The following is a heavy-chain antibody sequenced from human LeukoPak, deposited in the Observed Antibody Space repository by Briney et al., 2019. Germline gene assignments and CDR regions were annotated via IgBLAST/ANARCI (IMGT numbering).Heavy chain of an antibody. CDR3: ARERYYYDSGGLNWFDP. Sequence: ASVKVSCKASGYTFTSYAMNWVRQAPGQGLEWMGWINTNTGNPTYAQGFTGRFVFSLDTSVSTAYLRISSLKAEDTAVYYCARERYYYDSGGLNWFDPWGQGTLVTVSS. CDR2: INTNTGNP. J-gene: IGHJ5*02. V-gene: IGHV7-4-1*02. CDR1: GYTFTSYA. D-gene: IGHD3-22*01.